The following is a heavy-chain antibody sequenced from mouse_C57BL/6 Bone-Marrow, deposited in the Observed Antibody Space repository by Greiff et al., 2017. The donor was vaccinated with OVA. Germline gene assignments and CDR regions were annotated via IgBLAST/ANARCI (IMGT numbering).Heavy chain of an antibody. J-gene: IGHJ2*01. Sequence: VQLQQSGTVLARPGASVKMSCKTSGYTFTSYWMHWVKQRPGQGLEWIGAIYPGNSDTSYNQKFKGKAKLTAVTSASTAYMELSSLTNEDSAVYYCTRGNWDSGDCIDYWGQGTTLTVSS. CDR3: TRGNWDSGDCIDY. D-gene: IGHD4-1*01. CDR1: GYTFTSYW. CDR2: IYPGNSDT. V-gene: IGHV1-5*01.